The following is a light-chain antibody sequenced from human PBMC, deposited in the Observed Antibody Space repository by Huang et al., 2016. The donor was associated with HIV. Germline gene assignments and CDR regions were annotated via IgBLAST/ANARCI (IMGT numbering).Light chain of an antibody. V-gene: IGKV1-13*02. Sequence: AIQLTQSPSSLSASVGDRVTITCRASQGVSSGLAWYQQKPGKAPKVLIYGASTLGSGVPLRCSGSGSGTDFTLTISSLQPEDFATYYCQQFNRYPYTFGQGTKLEIK. CDR3: QQFNRYPYT. J-gene: IGKJ2*01. CDR1: QGVSSG. CDR2: GAS.